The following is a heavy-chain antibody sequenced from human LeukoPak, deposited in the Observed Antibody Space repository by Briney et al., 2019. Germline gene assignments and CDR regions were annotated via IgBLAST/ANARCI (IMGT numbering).Heavy chain of an antibody. D-gene: IGHD2-2*02. CDR1: GYSFTSYR. J-gene: IGHJ5*02. V-gene: IGHV5-51*01. CDR2: IYPGDSDT. Sequence: GESLKISCKGSGYSFTSYRIGWVRQMPGKGLEWMGIIYPGDSDTRYSPSFQGQVTISADKSIGTAYLQWSSLKASDTAMYYCVRLLGYCSSTSCYTAWFDPWGQGTLVTVSS. CDR3: VRLLGYCSSTSCYTAWFDP.